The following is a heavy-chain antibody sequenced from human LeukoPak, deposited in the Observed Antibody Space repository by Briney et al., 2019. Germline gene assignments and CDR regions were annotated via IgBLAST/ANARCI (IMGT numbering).Heavy chain of an antibody. V-gene: IGHV1-8*01. CDR1: GYTFTSYD. Sequence: ASVKVSCKASGYTFTSYDINWVRQATGQGLEWMGWMNPNSGNTGYAQKFQGRVTMTRNTSISTAYMELSSLRSEELAVYYCARGVSGYDYDYYYYFYMYVWGKGTTVTDSS. CDR2: MNPNSGNT. J-gene: IGHJ6*03. CDR3: ARGVSGYDYDYYYYFYMYV. D-gene: IGHD5-12*01.